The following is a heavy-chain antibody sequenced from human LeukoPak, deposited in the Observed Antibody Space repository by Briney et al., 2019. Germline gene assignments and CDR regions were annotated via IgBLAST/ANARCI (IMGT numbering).Heavy chain of an antibody. CDR2: IYYSGST. J-gene: IGHJ4*02. CDR1: GGSISSSSYY. D-gene: IGHD2-21*02. CDR3: ARHASVGAVTGLDY. Sequence: SETLSLTCTVSGGSISSSSYYWGWIRQPSGKGLEWIGSIYYSGSTYYNPSLKSRVTISVDTSKNQLSLKLSSVTAADTAVYYCARHASVGAVTGLDYWGQGTLVTVSS. V-gene: IGHV4-39*01.